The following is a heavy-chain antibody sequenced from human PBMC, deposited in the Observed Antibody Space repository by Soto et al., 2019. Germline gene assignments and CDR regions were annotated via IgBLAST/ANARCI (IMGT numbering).Heavy chain of an antibody. CDR3: ARRHFYGSD. V-gene: IGHV3-66*04. Sequence: GSLRLSCAASGFTFTGYWMHWVRQAPGQGLECVSVIYSGGNTYYADSVKGRFTISRDNSKNTLYLQMNNVRAEDTAVYYCARRHFYGSDWGQGTLVTVSS. J-gene: IGHJ4*02. CDR2: IYSGGNT. D-gene: IGHD3-10*01. CDR1: GFTFTGYW.